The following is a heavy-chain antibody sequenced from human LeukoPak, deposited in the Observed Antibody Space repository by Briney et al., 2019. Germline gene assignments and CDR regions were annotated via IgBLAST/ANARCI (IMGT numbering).Heavy chain of an antibody. CDR3: ARGGMGANSQEYFYYGMDV. D-gene: IGHD2-8*01. Sequence: PGGSLRLSCAAAGFSFSTYSMNWVRQTPGKGLEWVSSISRTSSYICYADSVKGRFTLSRDNGKNSLYLQMNSLRAEDTAVYYCARGGMGANSQEYFYYGMDVWGQGTTVTVSS. V-gene: IGHV3-21*01. J-gene: IGHJ6*02. CDR1: GFSFSTYS. CDR2: ISRTSSYI.